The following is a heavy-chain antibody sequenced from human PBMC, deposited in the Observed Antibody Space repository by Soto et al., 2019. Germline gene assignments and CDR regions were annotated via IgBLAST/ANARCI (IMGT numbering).Heavy chain of an antibody. CDR3: ARVPFSRGGHYFDY. V-gene: IGHV1-69*12. D-gene: IGHD2-15*01. J-gene: IGHJ4*02. CDR2: IIPIFGTA. CDR1: GGTFSSYA. Sequence: QVQLVQSGAEVKKPGSSVKVSCKASGGTFSSYAISWVRQAPGQGLEWMGGIIPIFGTANYAQKFQGRVRITADESTGTAYMDLSSLRSEDTAVYYCARVPFSRGGHYFDYWGQGTLVTVSS.